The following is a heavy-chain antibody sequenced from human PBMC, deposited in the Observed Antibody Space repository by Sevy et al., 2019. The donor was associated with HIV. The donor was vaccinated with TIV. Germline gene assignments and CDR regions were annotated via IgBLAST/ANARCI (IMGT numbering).Heavy chain of an antibody. V-gene: IGHV3-30*02. D-gene: IGHD2-21*01. CDR1: GLSFSSYG. Sequence: GGSLRLSCAASGLSFSSYGMHWVRQAPGKGLEWMSYIQYDGSNKDYGDSVKGRFTISRDNSKNTLYLQMNSLRVEDTAVFYCVKEGGGEGGDHWGQGTLVTVSS. J-gene: IGHJ4*02. CDR3: VKEGGGEGGDH. CDR2: IQYDGSNK.